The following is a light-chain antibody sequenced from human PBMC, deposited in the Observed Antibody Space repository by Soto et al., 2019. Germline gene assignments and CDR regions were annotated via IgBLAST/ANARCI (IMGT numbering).Light chain of an antibody. Sequence: IQMTQSPSTLSGSVGDRVTIICGASQTISSWLAWYQQKVGKAPKLLIYAASSLQSGVPSRFSGSGSGTEFTLAISSLQPDEFATYYCQQYNSYPWTFGPGTKVDIK. J-gene: IGKJ1*01. V-gene: IGKV1-5*02. CDR3: QQYNSYPWT. CDR1: QTISSW. CDR2: AAS.